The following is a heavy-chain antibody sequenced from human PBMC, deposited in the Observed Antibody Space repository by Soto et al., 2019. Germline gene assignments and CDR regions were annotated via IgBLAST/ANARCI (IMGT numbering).Heavy chain of an antibody. D-gene: IGHD3-9*01. CDR2: IYPGDSDT. CDR1: GYSFTNYW. V-gene: IGHV5-51*01. J-gene: IGHJ3*02. Sequence: PGESQKISCKGSGYSFTNYWIGWVRQMPGKGLEWMGIIYPGDSDTRYSPSFQGQVAISADKSISTAYLQWSSLKASDTAMYYCARPILTGYYNRAFDIWGQGTMVTVSS. CDR3: ARPILTGYYNRAFDI.